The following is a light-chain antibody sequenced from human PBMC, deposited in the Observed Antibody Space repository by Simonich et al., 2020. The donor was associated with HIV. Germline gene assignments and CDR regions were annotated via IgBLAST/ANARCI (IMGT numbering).Light chain of an antibody. CDR2: DVS. Sequence: QSALTQPASVSGSPGQSITISCTGTTSDVGDYNYVSWYQHHPGKAPTLMIYDVSNRPSGVSNRFSGSKSGNTASLTISGLQAEDEADYYCSTYTSSSTLVFGGGTKLTVL. V-gene: IGLV2-14*03. J-gene: IGLJ2*01. CDR1: TSDVGDYNY. CDR3: STYTSSSTLV.